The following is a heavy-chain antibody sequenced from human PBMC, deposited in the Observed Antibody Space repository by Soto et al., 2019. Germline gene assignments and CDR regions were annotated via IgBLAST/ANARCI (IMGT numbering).Heavy chain of an antibody. D-gene: IGHD3-16*02. Sequence: ASVKVSCKASGGTFSSYAISWVLQAPGQGLEWMGGIIPIFGTANYAQKFQGRVTITADKSTSTAYMELSSLRSEDTAVYYCASSPPPTTLLLGELSWGQGTLVTVSS. CDR1: GGTFSSYA. CDR2: IIPIFGTA. CDR3: ASSPPPTTLLLGELS. V-gene: IGHV1-69*06. J-gene: IGHJ4*02.